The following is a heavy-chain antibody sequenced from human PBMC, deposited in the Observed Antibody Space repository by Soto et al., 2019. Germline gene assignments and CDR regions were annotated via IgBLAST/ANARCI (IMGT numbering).Heavy chain of an antibody. J-gene: IGHJ6*02. CDR2: IIPIFGTA. V-gene: IGHV1-69*05. CDR3: VAAGSRHDYYYGMDV. Sequence: ASLKVSGKASGGTFSSYAISGVRQAPGQGLEWMGGIIPIFGTAKYAQKFQGRVTITRDMSTSTAYMELSSLRSGDTAVYYCVAAGSRHDYYYGMDVWGQGTTVTVSS. D-gene: IGHD2-15*01. CDR1: GGTFSSYA.